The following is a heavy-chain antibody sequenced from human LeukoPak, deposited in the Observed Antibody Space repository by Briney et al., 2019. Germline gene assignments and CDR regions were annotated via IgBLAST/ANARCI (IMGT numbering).Heavy chain of an antibody. CDR3: AKDLSGY. D-gene: IGHD2/OR15-2a*01. CDR1: GFNFDEYA. Sequence: PGGSLRLSCVASGFNFDEYAMNWVRQAPGKGLEWISCIYRDSSVIHYADSVKGRFTISRDNSKNTLYLQMNSLRAEDTAVYYCAKDLSGYWGQGTLVTVSS. J-gene: IGHJ4*02. CDR2: IYRDSSVI. V-gene: IGHV3-NL1*01.